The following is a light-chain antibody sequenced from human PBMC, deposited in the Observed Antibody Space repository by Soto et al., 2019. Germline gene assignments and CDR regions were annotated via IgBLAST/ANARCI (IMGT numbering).Light chain of an antibody. J-gene: IGKJ4*02. Sequence: DIQMTQSPSSVSASVGDRVTLTCRASHGVSIWLTLFQQRPGKAPTLLIYSGSTLQPRVPSRFSGSGSGTDFLLTISSLQPEDVAVYYCQQTDSFPFTFGGGTRVEIK. CDR2: SGS. CDR1: HGVSIW. V-gene: IGKV1-12*02. CDR3: QQTDSFPFT.